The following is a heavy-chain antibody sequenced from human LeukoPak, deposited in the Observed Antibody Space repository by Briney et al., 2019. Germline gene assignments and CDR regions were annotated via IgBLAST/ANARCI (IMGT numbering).Heavy chain of an antibody. Sequence: GESLKISCKGSGYSFTSYWIGWVRQAPGKGLEWMGGFDPEDGETIYAQKFQGRVTITADKSTSTAYMELSSLRSEDTAVYYCARDLEMATTLYLYFDLWGRGTLVTVSS. CDR2: FDPEDGET. CDR3: ARDLEMATTLYLYFDL. D-gene: IGHD5-24*01. CDR1: GYSFTSYW. J-gene: IGHJ2*01. V-gene: IGHV1-24*01.